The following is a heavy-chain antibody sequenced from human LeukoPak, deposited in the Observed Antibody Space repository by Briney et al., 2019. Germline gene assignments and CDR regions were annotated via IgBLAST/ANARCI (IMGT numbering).Heavy chain of an antibody. V-gene: IGHV1-18*01. D-gene: IGHD2-2*01. Sequence: ASVKVFCKASGYTFSIYGISWARQAPGQGLEWVGWISAYNGDTHYAQNFQGRVTMTTDTSTNTAYMELRSLISHDTAVYYCARDGMSSTKPFDYWGQGTLVTVPS. J-gene: IGHJ4*02. CDR3: ARDGMSSTKPFDY. CDR2: ISAYNGDT. CDR1: GYTFSIYG.